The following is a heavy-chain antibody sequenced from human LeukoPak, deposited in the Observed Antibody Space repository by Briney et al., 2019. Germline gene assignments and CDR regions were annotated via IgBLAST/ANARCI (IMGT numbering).Heavy chain of an antibody. V-gene: IGHV3-11*01. CDR2: ISSSSGGTI. Sequence: GGSLRLPCAASGFTFSDYYMSWLRQAPERGLEWISYISSSSGGTIYYTDSVKGRFTISRDNAKNSLYLQMNSLRADDTAVYYCARANDYGDPLPRYMDVWGKGTTVTVSS. D-gene: IGHD4-17*01. CDR3: ARANDYGDPLPRYMDV. CDR1: GFTFSDYY. J-gene: IGHJ6*03.